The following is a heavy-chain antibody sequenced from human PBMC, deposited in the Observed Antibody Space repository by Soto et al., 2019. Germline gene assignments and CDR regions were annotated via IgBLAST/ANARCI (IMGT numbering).Heavy chain of an antibody. J-gene: IGHJ4*02. D-gene: IGHD5-18*01. CDR1: GFTFSSYA. CDR3: AKWEYSYGSPKTLFDY. Sequence: EVQLLESGGGLVQPGGSLRLSCAASGFTFSSYAMSWVRQAPGKGLEWVSAISGSGGSTYYADSVKGRFTISRDNSKNTLYLQMNSQRAEDTAVYYCAKWEYSYGSPKTLFDYWGQGTLVTVSS. CDR2: ISGSGGST. V-gene: IGHV3-23*01.